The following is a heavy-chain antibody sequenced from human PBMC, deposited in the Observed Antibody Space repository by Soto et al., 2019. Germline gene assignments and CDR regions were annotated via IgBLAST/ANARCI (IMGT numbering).Heavy chain of an antibody. J-gene: IGHJ4*02. D-gene: IGHD5-18*01. Sequence: QVQLVESGGGVVQPGRSLRVSCAASGFTFSSYTMHWVRQAPGKGLEWVADISYDGSNKHYADSVKGRFTISRDNSKNPLYLEKDSLRVDDTAVYYRAPTSGGRRGYSSQYYFDYWGQGTLVTVSS. V-gene: IGHV3-30-3*01. CDR3: APTSGGRRGYSSQYYFDY. CDR1: GFTFSSYT. CDR2: ISYDGSNK.